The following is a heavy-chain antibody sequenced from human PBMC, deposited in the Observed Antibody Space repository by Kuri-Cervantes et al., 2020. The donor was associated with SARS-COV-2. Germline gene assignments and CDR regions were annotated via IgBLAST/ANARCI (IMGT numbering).Heavy chain of an antibody. J-gene: IGHJ4*02. CDR1: GFTFSSYS. CDR2: ISSSSSYI. V-gene: IGHV3-21*01. Sequence: LSLTCAASGFTFSSYSMNWVRQAPGKGLEWVSSISSSSSYIYYADSVKGRFTISRDNSKNTLYLQMNSLRAEDTAVYYCARDPALYSSGWYLDYWGQGTLVTVSS. CDR3: ARDPALYSSGWYLDY. D-gene: IGHD6-19*01.